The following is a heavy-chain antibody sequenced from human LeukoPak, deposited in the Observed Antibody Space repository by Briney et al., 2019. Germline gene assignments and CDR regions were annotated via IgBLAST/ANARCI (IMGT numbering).Heavy chain of an antibody. CDR1: GFTSSSYQ. V-gene: IGHV3-48*03. CDR3: ARRFDV. Sequence: GGSLRLSCAASGFTSSSYQMNWVRQAPGEGLEWVSYISGSDNRIYYADSVKGRFTISRDNAKNSLFLQMNSLRAEDTAVYYCARRFDVWGQGTTVTVSS. CDR2: ISGSDNRI. J-gene: IGHJ6*02.